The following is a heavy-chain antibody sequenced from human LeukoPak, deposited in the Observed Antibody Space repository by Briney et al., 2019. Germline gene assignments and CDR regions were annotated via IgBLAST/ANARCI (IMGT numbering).Heavy chain of an antibody. Sequence: GASVKVSCKASGYSFTGYFLHWVRQAPGQGLEWMGWINPNNGLTNYTQNFKGRVTMTRDTSSATGYMELNRLTSDDTAVFYCARAWGSLYYFDHWGQGTLVTVSS. CDR3: ARAWGSLYYFDH. CDR1: GYSFTGYF. CDR2: INPNNGLT. V-gene: IGHV1-2*02. J-gene: IGHJ4*02. D-gene: IGHD3-16*01.